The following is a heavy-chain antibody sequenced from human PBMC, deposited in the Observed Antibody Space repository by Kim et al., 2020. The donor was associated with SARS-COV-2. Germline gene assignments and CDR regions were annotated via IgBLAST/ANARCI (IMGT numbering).Heavy chain of an antibody. J-gene: IGHJ4*02. CDR2: T. V-gene: IGHV4-31*02. CDR3: ARAGQQLPPIY. D-gene: IGHD6-13*01. Sequence: TYYTPSLKSRVTISVDTSKNQFSLRLRSVTAADTAMYYCARAGQQLPPIYWGQGTLVTVSS.